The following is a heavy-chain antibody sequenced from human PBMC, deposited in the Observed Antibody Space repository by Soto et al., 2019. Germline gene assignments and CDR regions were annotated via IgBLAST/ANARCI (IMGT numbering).Heavy chain of an antibody. Sequence: ASVKVSCKASGYTLTELSMHWVRQAPGKGLEWMGGFDPEDGETIYAQKFQGRVTMTEDTSTDTAYMELSSLRSEDTAVYYCATMGYSGYDPNYFDYWGQGTLVTVSS. V-gene: IGHV1-24*01. CDR2: FDPEDGET. J-gene: IGHJ4*02. D-gene: IGHD5-12*01. CDR1: GYTLTELS. CDR3: ATMGYSGYDPNYFDY.